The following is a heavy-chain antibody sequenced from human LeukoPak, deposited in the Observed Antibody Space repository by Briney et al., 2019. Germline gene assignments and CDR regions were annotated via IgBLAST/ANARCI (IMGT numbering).Heavy chain of an antibody. Sequence: GASVKVSCKASGYTFTSYGISWVRQAPGQGLEWMGGIIPIFGTANYAQKFQGRVTITADKSTSTAYMELSSLRSEDTAVYYCARGGVVEYSSSFTYWGQGTLVTVSS. CDR3: ARGGVVEYSSSFTY. D-gene: IGHD6-6*01. CDR2: IIPIFGTA. V-gene: IGHV1-69*06. CDR1: GYTFTSYG. J-gene: IGHJ4*02.